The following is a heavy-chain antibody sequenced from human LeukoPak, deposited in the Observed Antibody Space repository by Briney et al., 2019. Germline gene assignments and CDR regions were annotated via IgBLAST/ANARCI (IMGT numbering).Heavy chain of an antibody. D-gene: IGHD4-17*01. CDR2: IYYSGST. CDR1: GDSISSYY. Sequence: PSETLSLTCTVSGDSISSYYWSWIRQPPGKGLEWIGYIYYSGSTNYNPSLKSRVTISVDTSRNQFSLKLSSVTAADTAVYYCARQDYGDYMGVDYWGQGTLVTVSS. V-gene: IGHV4-59*08. CDR3: ARQDYGDYMGVDY. J-gene: IGHJ4*02.